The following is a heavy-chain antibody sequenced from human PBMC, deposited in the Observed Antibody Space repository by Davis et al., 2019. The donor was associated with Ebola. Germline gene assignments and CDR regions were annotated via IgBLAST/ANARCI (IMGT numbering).Heavy chain of an antibody. CDR3: ARARVGISYWFDP. D-gene: IGHD2-21*01. V-gene: IGHV4-59*08. Sequence: MPSETLSLTCTVPGGSIRDYFYNWIRQPSGKGLEWIGHIYYSGSSKYNLSLNGRVTISVDTSKNQFSLKLSSVTAADTAVYYCARARVGISYWFDPWGQGTLVTVSS. J-gene: IGHJ5*02. CDR2: IYYSGSS. CDR1: GGSIRDYF.